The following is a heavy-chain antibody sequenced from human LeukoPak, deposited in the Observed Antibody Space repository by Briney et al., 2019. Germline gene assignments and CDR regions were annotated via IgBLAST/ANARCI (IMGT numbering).Heavy chain of an antibody. V-gene: IGHV4-30-4*01. Sequence: SQTLSLTCNVSGGSISSGDYCCSWIRQSPGKGLEWIGYIYHSGGAYYNPSLKSRVAISVDTSKNQFSLKLSSVTAADTAVYYCARVHILTGYALDYWGQGTLVTVSS. CDR1: GGSISSGDYC. CDR2: IYHSGGA. D-gene: IGHD3-9*01. J-gene: IGHJ4*02. CDR3: ARVHILTGYALDY.